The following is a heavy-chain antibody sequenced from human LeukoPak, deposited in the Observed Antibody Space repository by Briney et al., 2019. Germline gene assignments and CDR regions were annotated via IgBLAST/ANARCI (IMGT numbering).Heavy chain of an antibody. CDR2: IYSGGST. J-gene: IGHJ4*02. D-gene: IGHD4-23*01. Sequence: GESLRLSCAASGFTVSSNYMSWVRQAPGKGLEWVSVIYSGGSTYYADSVKGRFTISRDNSKNTLYLQMNSLRAEDTAVYYCARMTTVVRIDYWGQGTLVTVSS. V-gene: IGHV3-53*01. CDR3: ARMTTVVRIDY. CDR1: GFTVSSNY.